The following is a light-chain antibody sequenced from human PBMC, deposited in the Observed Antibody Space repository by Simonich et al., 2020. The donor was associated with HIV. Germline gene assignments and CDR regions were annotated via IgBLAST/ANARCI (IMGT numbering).Light chain of an antibody. Sequence: QSALTQPPSASGSPGQSVTISCTGTSSDVVGYDHVSWYQQHPGKAPQVMIFDVRKRPSGVPDRFSGSKSANTASRTVSGLQAEDEADYYCSSYAGSNNLVFGGGTKLTVL. J-gene: IGLJ2*01. CDR1: SSDVVGYDH. CDR2: DVR. CDR3: SSYAGSNNLV. V-gene: IGLV2-8*01.